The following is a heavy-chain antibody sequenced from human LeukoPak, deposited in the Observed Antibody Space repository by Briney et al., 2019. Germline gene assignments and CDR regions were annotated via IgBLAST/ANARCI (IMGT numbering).Heavy chain of an antibody. D-gene: IGHD7-27*01. J-gene: IGHJ3*02. CDR3: ATGIATRYAFDI. CDR1: GGSFSGYY. Sequence: SETLSLTCAVYGGSFSGYYWSWIRQPPGKGLEWIGEINHSGSTNYNPSLKSRVTISVGRSKNQFSLKLSSVTAADTAVYYCATGIATRYAFDIWGQGTMVTVSS. CDR2: INHSGST. V-gene: IGHV4-34*01.